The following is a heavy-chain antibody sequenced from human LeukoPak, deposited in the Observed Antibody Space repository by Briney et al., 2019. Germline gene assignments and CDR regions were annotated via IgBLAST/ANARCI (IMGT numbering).Heavy chain of an antibody. CDR3: ARDHLGLWFGELPPNWFDP. J-gene: IGHJ5*02. CDR1: GYTFTGYY. Sequence: GSSVKVSCKASGYTFTGYYMHWVRQAPGQGLEWMGWINPNSGGTNYAQKFQGRVTMTRDTSISTAYMELSRLRSDDTAVYYCARDHLGLWFGELPPNWFDPWGQGTLVTVSS. V-gene: IGHV1-2*02. D-gene: IGHD3-10*01. CDR2: INPNSGGT.